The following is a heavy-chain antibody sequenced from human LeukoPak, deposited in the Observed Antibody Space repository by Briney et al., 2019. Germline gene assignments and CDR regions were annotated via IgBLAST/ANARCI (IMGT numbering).Heavy chain of an antibody. CDR3: ARDGRSLFDY. D-gene: IGHD3-3*01. CDR1: GFTFSNYA. J-gene: IGHJ4*02. V-gene: IGHV3-23*01. Sequence: GGSLRLSCAASGFTFSNYAMSWVRQAPGKGLEWVSTISGSGGSTYYADSVKGRFTISRDNAKNSLYLQMNSLRAEDTAVYYCARDGRSLFDYWGQGTLVTVSS. CDR2: ISGSGGST.